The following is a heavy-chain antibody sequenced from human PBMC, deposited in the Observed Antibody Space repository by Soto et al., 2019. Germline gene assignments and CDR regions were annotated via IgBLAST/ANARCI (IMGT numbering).Heavy chain of an antibody. CDR1: GGSFSGYY. Sequence: SETLSLTCAVYGGSFSGYYWSWIRQPPGKGLEWIGEINHSGSTNYNPSLKSRVTISVDTSKNQFSLKLSSVTAADTAVYYCARLRSRIWFGELSHPFDYWGQGTLVTVSS. D-gene: IGHD3-10*01. CDR3: ARLRSRIWFGELSHPFDY. V-gene: IGHV4-34*01. CDR2: INHSGST. J-gene: IGHJ4*02.